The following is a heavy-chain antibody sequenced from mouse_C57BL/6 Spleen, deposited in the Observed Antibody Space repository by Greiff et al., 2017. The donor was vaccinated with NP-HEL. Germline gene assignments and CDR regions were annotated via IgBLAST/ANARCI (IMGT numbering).Heavy chain of an antibody. CDR3: AMQFITTVVARSHYIDY. Sequence: QVQLQQSGAELARPGASVKLSCKASGYTFTSYGISWVKQRTGQGLEWIGEIYPRSGNTYYNEKFKGMATLTADKSSSTAYMGLRSLTSEYSAVYFCAMQFITTVVARSHYIDYWGQGTTLTVSS. CDR2: IYPRSGNT. D-gene: IGHD1-1*01. V-gene: IGHV1-81*01. CDR1: GYTFTSYG. J-gene: IGHJ2*01.